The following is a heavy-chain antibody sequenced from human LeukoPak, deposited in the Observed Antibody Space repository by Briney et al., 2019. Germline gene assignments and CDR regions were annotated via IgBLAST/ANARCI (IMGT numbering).Heavy chain of an antibody. J-gene: IGHJ4*02. V-gene: IGHV4-59*01. CDR2: IYYSGST. CDR1: GGSMSSYY. CDR3: ARETSLPGYSGGLGFNY. Sequence: SETLSLTCTVSGGSMSSYYWSWIRQPPGKGLEWIGYIYYSGSTNYHPSLKTRVTISMDTSKNQVSLKLRSVTAADTAVYYCARETSLPGYSGGLGFNYWGQGTLVTVSS. D-gene: IGHD6-19*01.